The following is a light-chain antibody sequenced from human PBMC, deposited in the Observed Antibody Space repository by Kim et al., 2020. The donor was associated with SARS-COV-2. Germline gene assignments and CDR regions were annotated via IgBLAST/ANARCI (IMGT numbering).Light chain of an antibody. Sequence: QSVLTQPPSASGTPGQRVTISCSGSSPNIGSNAVSWYQQLPGTAPKLVVYSNDQRPSGVPDRFSGSRSGTSASLAISGLQSEDEADYYCAAWDRSLYGRRFGGGTKVTVL. CDR2: SND. CDR1: SPNIGSNA. CDR3: AAWDRSLYGRR. V-gene: IGLV1-44*01. J-gene: IGLJ3*02.